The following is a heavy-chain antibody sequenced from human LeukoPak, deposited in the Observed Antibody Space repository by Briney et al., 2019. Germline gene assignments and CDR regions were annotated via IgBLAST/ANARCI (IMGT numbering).Heavy chain of an antibody. CDR2: IIPIFGTP. CDR3: ARPRGYSYGYDAFDI. J-gene: IGHJ3*02. Sequence: GASXKVSCKASGGTFSSYAISWVRQAPGQGLEWMGMIIPIFGTPNYAQRFQGRITIAADELTITAYMELTSLRSEDTAVYYCARPRGYSYGYDAFDIWGQGTMVTVPS. CDR1: GGTFSSYA. D-gene: IGHD5-18*01. V-gene: IGHV1-69*13.